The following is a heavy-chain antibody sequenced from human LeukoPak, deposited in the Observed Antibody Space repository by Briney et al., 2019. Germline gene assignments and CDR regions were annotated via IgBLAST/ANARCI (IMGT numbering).Heavy chain of an antibody. CDR3: ARDSEGAYYFDY. CDR2: IWYDGSNK. J-gene: IGHJ4*02. V-gene: IGHV3-33*08. Sequence: TGGSLRLSCAASGFTVSRNYMNWVRQAPGKGLEWVAVIWYDGSNKYYADSVKGRFTISRDNSKNTLYLQMNSLRAEDTAVYYCARDSEGAYYFDYWGQGTLVTVSS. CDR1: GFTVSRNY. D-gene: IGHD1-26*01.